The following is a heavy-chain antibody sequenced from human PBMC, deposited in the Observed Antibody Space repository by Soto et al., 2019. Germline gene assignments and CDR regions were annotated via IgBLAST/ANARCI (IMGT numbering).Heavy chain of an antibody. CDR2: IIPIFGTA. CDR1: GGTFSSYA. CDR3: AYDILTGYYRAAVYYYGMDV. J-gene: IGHJ6*02. D-gene: IGHD3-9*01. Sequence: SVKVSFKASGGTFSSYAISWVRQAPGQGLEWMGGIIPIFGTANYAQKFQGRVTITADKSTSTAYMELSSLRSEDTAVYYCAYDILTGYYRAAVYYYGMDVWGQGTTVTVSS. V-gene: IGHV1-69*06.